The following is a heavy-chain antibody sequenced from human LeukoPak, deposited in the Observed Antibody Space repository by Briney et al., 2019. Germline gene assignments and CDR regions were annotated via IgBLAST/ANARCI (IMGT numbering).Heavy chain of an antibody. D-gene: IGHD3-3*01. CDR2: INPNSGGT. Sequence: VASVKVSCKASGYTFTGYYMHWVRQAPGQGLEWMGWINPNSGGTNYAQKFQGRVTMTRDTSISTAYMELSRQRSDDTAVYYCARVGYYDFWSGSYYYYYGMDVWGQGTTVTVSS. CDR1: GYTFTGYY. V-gene: IGHV1-2*02. CDR3: ARVGYYDFWSGSYYYYYGMDV. J-gene: IGHJ6*02.